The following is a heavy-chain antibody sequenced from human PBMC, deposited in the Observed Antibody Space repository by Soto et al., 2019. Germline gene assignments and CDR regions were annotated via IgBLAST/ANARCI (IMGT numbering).Heavy chain of an antibody. Sequence: VQLVQSGAEVKKPGSSVKVSCKASGGTFSSYAISWVRQAPGQGLEWMGGIIPIFGTANYAQKFQGRVTITADESTSTAYMELSSLRSEDTAVYYCARGTRGIVVVPAAPYYYYGMDVWGQGTTVTVSS. CDR2: IIPIFGTA. V-gene: IGHV1-69*01. CDR3: ARGTRGIVVVPAAPYYYYGMDV. J-gene: IGHJ6*02. D-gene: IGHD2-2*01. CDR1: GGTFSSYA.